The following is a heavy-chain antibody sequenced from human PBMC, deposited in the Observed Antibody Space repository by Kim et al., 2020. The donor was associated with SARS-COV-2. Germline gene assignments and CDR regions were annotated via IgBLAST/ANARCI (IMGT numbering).Heavy chain of an antibody. V-gene: IGHV7-4-1*02. D-gene: IGHD3-9*01. Sequence: ASVKVSCKASGYTFTSYAMNWVRQAPGQGLEWMGWINTNTGNPTYAQGFTGRFVFSLDTSVSTAYLQISSLKAEDTAVYYCARDTLILRYFDWLSNWFDPWGQGTLVTVSS. J-gene: IGHJ5*02. CDR2: INTNTGNP. CDR1: GYTFTSYA. CDR3: ARDTLILRYFDWLSNWFDP.